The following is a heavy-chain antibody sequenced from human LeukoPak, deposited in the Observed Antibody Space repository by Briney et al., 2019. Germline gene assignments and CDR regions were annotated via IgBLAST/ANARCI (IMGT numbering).Heavy chain of an antibody. D-gene: IGHD5-18*01. CDR2: IYYSGST. J-gene: IGHJ6*03. CDR1: GGSISSYY. V-gene: IGHV4-59*12. Sequence: SETLSLTCTVSGGSISSYYWSWIRQPPGKGLEWIGYIYYSGSTNYKPSLKSRVTISVDTSKNQFSLKLSSVTAADTAVYYCARKIQRGYSYGCGGTYYYYYMDVWGKGTTVTVSS. CDR3: ARKIQRGYSYGCGGTYYYYYMDV.